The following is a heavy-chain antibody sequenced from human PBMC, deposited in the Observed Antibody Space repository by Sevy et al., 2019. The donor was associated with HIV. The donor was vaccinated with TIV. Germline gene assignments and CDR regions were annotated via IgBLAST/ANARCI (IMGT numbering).Heavy chain of an antibody. D-gene: IGHD3-10*01. CDR2: ISITGGST. J-gene: IGHJ4*02. CDR1: GFTFSIYA. Sequence: GGSLRLSCAASGFTFSIYAMSWVRQAPGKGLEWVSVISITGGSTYYADSVKGWFTISRDNSNNKLYLQMNTLRAEDTAVYNCAKDRVSGTYYTGDFDYWGQGTLVTVSS. CDR3: AKDRVSGTYYTGDFDY. V-gene: IGHV3-23*01.